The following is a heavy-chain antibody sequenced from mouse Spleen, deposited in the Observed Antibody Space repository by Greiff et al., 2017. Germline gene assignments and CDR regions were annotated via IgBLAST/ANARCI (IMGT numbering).Heavy chain of an antibody. CDR2: INPSNGRT. J-gene: IGHJ4*01. V-gene: IGHV1S81*02. Sequence: QVQLQQPGAELVKPGASVKLSCKASGYTFTSYWMHWVKQRPGQGLEWIGEINPSNGRTNYNEKFKSKATLTVDKSSSTAYMQLSSLTSEDSAVYYCARGGYHRAMDYWGQGTSVTVSS. CDR3: ARGGYHRAMDY. D-gene: IGHD3-1*01. CDR1: GYTFTSYW.